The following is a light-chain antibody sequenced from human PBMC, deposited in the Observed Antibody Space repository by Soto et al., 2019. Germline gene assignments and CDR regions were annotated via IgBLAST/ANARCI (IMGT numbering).Light chain of an antibody. CDR2: DAY. CDR3: QQRSNWPLWK. J-gene: IGKJ1*01. CDR1: QSVSSY. V-gene: IGKV3-11*01. Sequence: IEVTHSPSALSGAPEESTTLSCRASQSVSSYLAWYQQKPGQAPRLLIYDAYNRATGIPARFSGSGSGTDFTLTISSLETEDFAVYYCQQRSNWPLWKLGKGTKVDI.